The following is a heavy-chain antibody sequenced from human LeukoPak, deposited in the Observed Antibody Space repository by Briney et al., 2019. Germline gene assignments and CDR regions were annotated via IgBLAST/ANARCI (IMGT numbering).Heavy chain of an antibody. V-gene: IGHV3-33*01. J-gene: IGHJ5*02. CDR2: IWYDGSNK. Sequence: GRSLRLSCAASGFTFSSYGMHWVRRAPGKGLEWVAVIWYDGSNKYYADSVKGRFTISRDNSKNTLYLQMNSLRAEDTAVYYCARDPYSSGWYGWFDPWGQGTLVTVSS. D-gene: IGHD6-19*01. CDR3: ARDPYSSGWYGWFDP. CDR1: GFTFSSYG.